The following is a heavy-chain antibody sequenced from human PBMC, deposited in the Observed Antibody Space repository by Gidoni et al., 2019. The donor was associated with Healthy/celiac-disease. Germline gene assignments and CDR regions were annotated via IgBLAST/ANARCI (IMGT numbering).Heavy chain of an antibody. V-gene: IGHV3-74*01. CDR2: INSDGRST. CDR3: ARGLAYWGGDCHAPGDYYYYGMDV. Sequence: EVQLVESGGGLVQPGGSLRLSCAASGFTFSSSWMHWFRHAPGKGLVWVSRINSDGRSTSYADSVKGRFTISRDNAKNTLYLQMNSLRAEDTAVYYCARGLAYWGGDCHAPGDYYYYGMDVWGQGTTVTVSS. CDR1: GFTFSSSW. J-gene: IGHJ6*02. D-gene: IGHD2-21*02.